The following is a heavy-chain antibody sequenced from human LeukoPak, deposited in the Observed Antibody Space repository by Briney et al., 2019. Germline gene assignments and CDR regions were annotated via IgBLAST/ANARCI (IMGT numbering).Heavy chain of an antibody. V-gene: IGHV3-30-3*01. D-gene: IGHD3-9*01. Sequence: GRSLRLSRAASGFTLSSHAMEWVRQAPGKGLEWVAVTSNDGTLKNYADSVKGRFTISSDISKNTMYLQMDSLRTEDTAVYYCARDVYDVLTRSDYFDYWGQGTLVTVSS. CDR3: ARDVYDVLTRSDYFDY. CDR2: TSNDGTLK. CDR1: GFTLSSHA. J-gene: IGHJ4*02.